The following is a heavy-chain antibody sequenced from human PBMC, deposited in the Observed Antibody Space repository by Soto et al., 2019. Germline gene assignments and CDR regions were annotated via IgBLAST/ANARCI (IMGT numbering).Heavy chain of an antibody. CDR2: ISYTGST. D-gene: IGHD2-15*01. J-gene: IGHJ5*02. V-gene: IGHV4-59*08. CDR1: GDTIRSDY. CDR3: ARQRSVVVTPWWFDP. Sequence: SETLSLTCSVSGDTIRSDYWNWIRQPPGKRLEWIGYISYTGSTNYNPSLRSRVTMSLDTSKNQFSLNLISVTAADTAVYYCARQRSVVVTPWWFDPSGQGTLVTV.